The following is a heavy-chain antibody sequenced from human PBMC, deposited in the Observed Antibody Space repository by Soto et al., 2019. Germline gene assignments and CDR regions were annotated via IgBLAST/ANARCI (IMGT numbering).Heavy chain of an antibody. V-gene: IGHV5-51*01. CDR1: GYSFTSYW. J-gene: IGHJ4*02. CDR3: ARLPVGDFWSGTIDY. D-gene: IGHD3-3*01. Sequence: PGESLKISCKGSGYSFTSYWIGWVRQMPGKGLEWMGIIYPGDSDTRYSPSFQGQVTISADKSISTAYLQWSSLKASDTAMYYCARLPVGDFWSGTIDYWGQGTLVTVSS. CDR2: IYPGDSDT.